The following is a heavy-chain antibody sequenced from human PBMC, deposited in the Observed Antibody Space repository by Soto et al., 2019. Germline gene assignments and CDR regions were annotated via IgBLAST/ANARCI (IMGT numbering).Heavy chain of an antibody. CDR3: ARPSGSYLYYFDY. V-gene: IGHV4-39*01. Sequence: SETLSLTCTVSGGSISSYYWGWIRRPPGKGLEWIGSSYYSGSTYYSPSLKSRVTMSVDTSKNQFSLKLSSVTAADTAVYYCARPSGSYLYYFDYWGQGTLVTVSS. J-gene: IGHJ4*02. D-gene: IGHD1-26*01. CDR1: GGSISSYY. CDR2: SYYSGST.